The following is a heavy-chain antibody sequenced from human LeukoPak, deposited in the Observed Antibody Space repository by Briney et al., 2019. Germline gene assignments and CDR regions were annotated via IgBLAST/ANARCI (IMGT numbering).Heavy chain of an antibody. J-gene: IGHJ4*02. CDR2: IRYDGSNK. D-gene: IGHD4-23*01. CDR1: GFTFSSYG. CDR3: AKEGRWLDS. V-gene: IGHV3-30*02. Sequence: GGSLRPSCAVSGFTFSSYGMHWVRQAPGKGLEWVAFIRYDGSNKYYADSVKGRFTISRDNSKNTLYLQINSLRTEDTAVYFCAKEGRWLDSWGQGTLVTVSS.